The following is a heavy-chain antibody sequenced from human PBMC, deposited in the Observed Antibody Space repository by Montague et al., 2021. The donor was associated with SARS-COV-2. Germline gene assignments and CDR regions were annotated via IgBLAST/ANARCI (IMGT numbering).Heavy chain of an antibody. J-gene: IGHJ4*02. CDR3: ARGMLRGGTTPFDY. CDR2: IYYSGTT. CDR1: SGSIISSGYY. V-gene: IGHV4-39*02. D-gene: IGHD3-10*01. Sequence: SETLSLTCSVSSGSIISSGYYWGWIRQPPGKELEWIGNIYYSGTTYYNPSLKSRGTISVDTSKNHLSLKLSSVTAADTAVYYCARGMLRGGTTPFDYWGQGSQVTVSS.